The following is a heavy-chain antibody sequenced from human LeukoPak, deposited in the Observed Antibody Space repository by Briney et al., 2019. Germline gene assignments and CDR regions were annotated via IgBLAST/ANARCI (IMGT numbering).Heavy chain of an antibody. Sequence: GGSLTLSCAASGFTFSSYGMHWVRQAPGKGLEWVAVISYDGSNKYYADSVKGRFTISRDNSKNTLYLQMNSLRAEDTAVYYCAKSMVQSGIVLMVYAIRYYYYGMDVWGQGTTVTVSS. CDR2: ISYDGSNK. J-gene: IGHJ6*02. D-gene: IGHD2-8*01. CDR1: GFTFSSYG. V-gene: IGHV3-30*18. CDR3: AKSMVQSGIVLMVYAIRYYYYGMDV.